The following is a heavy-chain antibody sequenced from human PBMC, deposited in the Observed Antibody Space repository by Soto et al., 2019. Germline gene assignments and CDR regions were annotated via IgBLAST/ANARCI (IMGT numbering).Heavy chain of an antibody. CDR3: ASHDFWSGYHHDY. Sequence: GGSLRLSCAASGFTFSSYSMNWVRQAPGKGLEWVSPISSSSSYIYYADSVKGRFTISRDNAKNSLYLQMNSLRAEDTAVYYCASHDFWSGYHHDYWGQGTLVTVSS. J-gene: IGHJ4*02. V-gene: IGHV3-21*01. D-gene: IGHD3-3*01. CDR1: GFTFSSYS. CDR2: ISSSSSYI.